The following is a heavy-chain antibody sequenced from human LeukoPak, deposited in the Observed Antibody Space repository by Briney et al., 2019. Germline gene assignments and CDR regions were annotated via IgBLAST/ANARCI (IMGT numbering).Heavy chain of an antibody. CDR2: IYYSGST. Sequence: SETLSLTCTVSGGSISSYYWSWIRQPPGKGLEWIGYIYYSGSTNYNPSLKSRVTISVDTPKNQFSLKLSSVTAADTAVYYCARDGAGTDYWGQGTLVTVSS. J-gene: IGHJ4*02. CDR1: GGSISSYY. V-gene: IGHV4-59*01. CDR3: ARDGAGTDY. D-gene: IGHD6-19*01.